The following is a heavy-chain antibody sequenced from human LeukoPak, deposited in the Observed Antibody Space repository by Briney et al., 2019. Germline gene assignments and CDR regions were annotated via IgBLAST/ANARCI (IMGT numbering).Heavy chain of an antibody. CDR1: GFTFSNYW. J-gene: IGHJ3*02. Sequence: PGGSLRLSCAASGFTFSNYWMHWVRQDPGKGLVWVSFINPDGSTTNYADSVKGRFTISRDNAKNALYLQMNSLRAEDTALYYCAKTVVVTANPRAFDIWGQGTMVTVSS. CDR2: INPDGSTT. CDR3: AKTVVVTANPRAFDI. V-gene: IGHV3-74*01. D-gene: IGHD2-21*02.